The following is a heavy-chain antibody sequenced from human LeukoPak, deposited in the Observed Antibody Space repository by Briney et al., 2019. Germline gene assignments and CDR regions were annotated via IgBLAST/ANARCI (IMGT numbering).Heavy chain of an antibody. J-gene: IGHJ2*01. CDR2: ISAYNGNT. CDR3: ARAIYDSSGYYRYFDL. V-gene: IGHV1-18*01. CDR1: GYTFTSYG. D-gene: IGHD3-22*01. Sequence: GASVKVSCKASGYTFTSYGISWVRQAPGQGLEWMGWISAYNGNTNYAQKLQGRVTMTTATSTSTAYMELRSLRSDDTAVYYCARAIYDSSGYYRYFDLWGRGTLVTVSS.